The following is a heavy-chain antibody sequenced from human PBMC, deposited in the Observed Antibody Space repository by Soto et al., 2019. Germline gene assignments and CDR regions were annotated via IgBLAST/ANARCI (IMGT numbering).Heavy chain of an antibody. V-gene: IGHV3-30-3*01. CDR2: ISYDGSNK. J-gene: IGHJ4*02. CDR1: GFTFSSYA. D-gene: IGHD1-1*01. CDR3: ARASYNWNDEDY. Sequence: QVQLVESGGGVVQPGRSLRLSCAASGFTFSSYAMHWVRQAPGKGLEWVAVISYDGSNKYYADSVKGRFTISRDNSNNTLYLQMNSLRAEDTAVYYCARASYNWNDEDYWGQGTLVTVSS.